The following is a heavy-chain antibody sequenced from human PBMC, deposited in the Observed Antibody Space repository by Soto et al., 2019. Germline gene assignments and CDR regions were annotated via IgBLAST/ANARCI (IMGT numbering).Heavy chain of an antibody. CDR1: GFTFTSSA. J-gene: IGHJ4*02. CDR2: IVVGSGNT. D-gene: IGHD7-27*01. CDR3: AAEGLTGIYYLDY. V-gene: IGHV1-58*01. Sequence: SVKVSCKASGFTFTSSAVQWVRQARGQRLEWIGWIVVGSGNTNYAQKFQERVTITRDMSTSTAYMELSSLRSEDTAVYYCAAEGLTGIYYLDYGGQGTLVTVSS.